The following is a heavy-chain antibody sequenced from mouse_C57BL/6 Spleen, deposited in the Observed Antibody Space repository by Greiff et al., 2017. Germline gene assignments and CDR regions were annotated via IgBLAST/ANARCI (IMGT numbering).Heavy chain of an antibody. Sequence: GGGLVQPKGSLKLSCAASGFSFNTYAMNWVRQAPGKGLEWVARIRSKSNNYATYYADSVKDRFTIARDDSESMLYLQMNNLKTEDTAMYYCVRQDYGSSYVGFAYWGQGTLVTVSA. D-gene: IGHD1-1*01. V-gene: IGHV10-1*01. J-gene: IGHJ3*01. CDR3: VRQDYGSSYVGFAY. CDR2: IRSKSNNYAT. CDR1: GFSFNTYA.